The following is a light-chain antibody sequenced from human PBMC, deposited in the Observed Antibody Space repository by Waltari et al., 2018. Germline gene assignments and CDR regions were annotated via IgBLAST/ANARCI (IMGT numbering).Light chain of an antibody. Sequence: QSALTQPPSASGSPGQSVTISCTGTSSDVGGYNYVSWYQQYPGKAPKLMICEVSKRPSGVPERLSGSKSGNTASLTVSGLQAEDEADYYCSSYAGSNNLIFGTETKVTVL. CDR3: SSYAGSNNLI. V-gene: IGLV2-8*01. J-gene: IGLJ1*01. CDR2: EVS. CDR1: SSDVGGYNY.